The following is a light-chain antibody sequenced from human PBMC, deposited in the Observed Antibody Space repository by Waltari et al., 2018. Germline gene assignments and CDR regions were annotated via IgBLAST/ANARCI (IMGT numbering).Light chain of an antibody. V-gene: IGLV2-14*03. J-gene: IGLJ2*01. Sequence: QSALTQPASVSGSPGQSITISCTGTSSESGGYNYVSWYQQPPGKAPKLMIYDVSNRPSGVSNRFSGSKSGNTASLSISGLQTEDEADYYCSSYTSTGARLFGGGTKVTVL. CDR2: DVS. CDR3: SSYTSTGARL. CDR1: SSESGGYNY.